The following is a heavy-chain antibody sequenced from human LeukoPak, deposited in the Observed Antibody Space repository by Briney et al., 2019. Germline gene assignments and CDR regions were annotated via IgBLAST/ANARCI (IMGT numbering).Heavy chain of an antibody. CDR1: GFTFSSYW. CDR2: IKQEGSER. V-gene: IGHV3-7*01. J-gene: IGHJ4*02. Sequence: GGSLRLSCAASGFTFSSYWMSWVRQAPGRGLEWVANIKQEGSERYYVDSVKGRSTISGDNAKKSVYLQMDSLRAEDTAVYYCARAAHSSSALWGQGTLVTVSS. CDR3: ARAAHSSSAL. D-gene: IGHD6-13*01.